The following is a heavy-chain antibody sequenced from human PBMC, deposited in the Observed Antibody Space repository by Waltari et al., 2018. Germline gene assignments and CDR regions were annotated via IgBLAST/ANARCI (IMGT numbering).Heavy chain of an antibody. CDR2: IYYSGST. V-gene: IGHV4-39*07. CDR3: AREQWELPKYYYYGMDV. Sequence: QLQLQESGPGLVKPSETLSLTCTVSGGSSRRSSYDWGWIRQPPGKGLEWIGGIYYSGSTYYNPSLKSRVTISVDTSKNQFSLKLSSVTAADTAVYYCAREQWELPKYYYYGMDVWGQGTTVTVSS. CDR1: GGSSRRSSYD. J-gene: IGHJ6*02. D-gene: IGHD1-26*01.